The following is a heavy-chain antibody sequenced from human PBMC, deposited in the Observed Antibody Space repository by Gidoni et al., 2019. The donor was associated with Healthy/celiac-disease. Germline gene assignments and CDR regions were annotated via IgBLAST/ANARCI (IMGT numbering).Heavy chain of an antibody. CDR1: GGSISSSSYY. J-gene: IGHJ5*02. Sequence: QLQLQESGPGLVKPSETLSLTCTVSGGSISSSSYYWGWIRQPPGKGLEWIGSIYYSGSTYYNPSLKSRVTISVDTSKNQFSLKLSSVTAADTAVYYCARGGVYSSSWYGGNWFDPWGQGTLVTVSS. CDR3: ARGGVYSSSWYGGNWFDP. CDR2: IYYSGST. D-gene: IGHD6-13*01. V-gene: IGHV4-39*07.